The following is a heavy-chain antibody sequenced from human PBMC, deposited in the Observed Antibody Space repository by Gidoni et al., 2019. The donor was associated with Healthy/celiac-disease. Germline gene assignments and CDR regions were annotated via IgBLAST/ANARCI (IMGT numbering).Heavy chain of an antibody. J-gene: IGHJ3*02. CDR1: GGTFSSYA. CDR2: IIPIFGTA. D-gene: IGHD1-26*01. Sequence: QVQLVQSGAEVQNPGSSVKVSCTASGGTFSSYAISWVRQAPGQGLEWMGGIIPIFGTANYAQKFQGRVTITADKSTSTAYMELSSLRSEDTAVYYCARWRRELEGTDAFDIWGQGTMVTVSS. CDR3: ARWRRELEGTDAFDI. V-gene: IGHV1-69*06.